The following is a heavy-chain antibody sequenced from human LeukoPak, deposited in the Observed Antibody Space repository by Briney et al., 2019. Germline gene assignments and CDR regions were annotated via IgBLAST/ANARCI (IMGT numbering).Heavy chain of an antibody. CDR3: ARSVEGYCSGGSCYSYYYYMDV. J-gene: IGHJ6*03. V-gene: IGHV4-39*07. CDR1: GDSISSSNYY. Sequence: SETLSLTCTVSGDSISSSNYYWGWIRQPPGKGLEWIGCIYYSGTTFYSPSLRSRVTISVDTSKNQFSLKLSSVTAADTAVYYCARSVEGYCSGGSCYSYYYYMDVWGKGTTVTVSS. D-gene: IGHD2-15*01. CDR2: IYYSGTT.